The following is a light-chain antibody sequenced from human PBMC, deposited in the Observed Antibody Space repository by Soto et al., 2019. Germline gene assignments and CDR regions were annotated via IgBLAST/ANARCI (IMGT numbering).Light chain of an antibody. Sequence: QSVLTQPASVSGSPVQSITISCTGTSSDVWGYNLVSWYRQHPGRAPKLMIYEVTKRPSGVSNRFSGSKSGNTAALTISGLQAEDEGDYYCRSYAGNXAWVVGGGTK. CDR1: SSDVWGYNL. CDR2: EVT. CDR3: RSYAGNXAWV. J-gene: IGLJ3*02. V-gene: IGLV2-23*02.